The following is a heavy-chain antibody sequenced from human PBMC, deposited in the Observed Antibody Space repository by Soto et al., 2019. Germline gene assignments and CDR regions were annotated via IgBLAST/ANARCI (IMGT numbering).Heavy chain of an antibody. CDR1: GFTFSNYG. CDR3: AMDHGRLARVTYPYY. D-gene: IGHD4-4*01. V-gene: IGHV3-30*03. J-gene: IGHJ4*02. CDR2: ISYDGSHE. Sequence: QVQLVESGGGVVQPGRSLRLSCGASGFTFSNYGMHWVRQAPGKGLDWVAVISYDGSHEHYADSVKGRFTISRDNPKNTLYLQMNSLRVEDTAVYYCAMDHGRLARVTYPYYWGQATLATVST.